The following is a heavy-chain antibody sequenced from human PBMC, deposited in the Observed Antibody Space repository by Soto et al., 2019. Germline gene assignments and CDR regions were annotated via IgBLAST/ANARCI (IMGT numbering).Heavy chain of an antibody. D-gene: IGHD3-22*01. V-gene: IGHV4-38-2*01. Sequence: SETLSLTCAVSCYSISSGYYWGWIRQPPVKGLEWIGSFYHSGSTYYNPSLKSRVTISVDTSKNQFSLKLSSVTAADTAVYYCARVYFDSGAYYYDYFDYWGQGTLVNVSS. CDR1: CYSISSGYY. CDR3: ARVYFDSGAYYYDYFDY. CDR2: FYHSGST. J-gene: IGHJ4*02.